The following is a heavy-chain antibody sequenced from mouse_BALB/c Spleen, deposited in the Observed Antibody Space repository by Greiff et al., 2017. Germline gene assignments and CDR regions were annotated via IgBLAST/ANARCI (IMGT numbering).Heavy chain of an antibody. CDR2: IDPSDSYT. D-gene: IGHD2-1*01. CDR1: GYTFTSYW. Sequence: QVHVKQPGAELVKPGASVKMSCKASGYTFTSYWMHWVKQRPGQGLEWIGVIDPSDSYTSYNQKFKGKATLTVDTSSSTAYMQLSSLTSEDSAVYYCTGGNYAWFAYWGQGTLVTVSA. V-gene: IGHV1S127*01. CDR3: TGGNYAWFAY. J-gene: IGHJ3*01.